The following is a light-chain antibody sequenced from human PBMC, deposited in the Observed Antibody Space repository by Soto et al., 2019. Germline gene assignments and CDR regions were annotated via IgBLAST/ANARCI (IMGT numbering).Light chain of an antibody. Sequence: QPVLTQSPSASASLGASVKLTCTLSSGHSSYAIAWHQQQPEKGPRYLMKLNSDGSHSKGDGIPDRFSGSSSGAERYLTISSLQSEEEAYYSCPTGGSGIAVFGGGTKLTVL. V-gene: IGLV4-69*01. J-gene: IGLJ2*01. CDR3: PTGGSGIAV. CDR2: LNSDGSH. CDR1: SGHSSYA.